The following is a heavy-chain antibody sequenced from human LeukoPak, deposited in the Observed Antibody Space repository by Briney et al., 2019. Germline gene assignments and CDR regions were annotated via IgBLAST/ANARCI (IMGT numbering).Heavy chain of an antibody. D-gene: IGHD6-13*01. CDR2: FDPEDGET. CDR3: AKRYSSSWSPFDY. Sequence: ASVKVSYKVSGYTLTELSMHWVRQAPGKGLEWMGGFDPEDGETIYAQKFQGRVTMTEDTSTDTAYMELSSLRSEDTAVYYCAKRYSSSWSPFDYWGQGTLVTVSS. V-gene: IGHV1-24*01. CDR1: GYTLTELS. J-gene: IGHJ4*02.